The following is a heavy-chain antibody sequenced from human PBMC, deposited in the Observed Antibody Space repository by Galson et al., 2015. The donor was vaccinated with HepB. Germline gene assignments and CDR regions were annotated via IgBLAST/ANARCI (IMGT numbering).Heavy chain of an antibody. J-gene: IGHJ4*02. CDR2: ITGNSDST. V-gene: IGHV3-23*01. Sequence: SLRLSCAASGFTFSIYAMSWVRQAPGKGLEWVSKITGNSDSTYYADSVKGRFTISRDNPKNTLYLQMNSLRAEDTALYYCATGQQLGLWGQGTLVTVSS. CDR3: ATGQQLGL. CDR1: GFTFSIYA. D-gene: IGHD6-13*01.